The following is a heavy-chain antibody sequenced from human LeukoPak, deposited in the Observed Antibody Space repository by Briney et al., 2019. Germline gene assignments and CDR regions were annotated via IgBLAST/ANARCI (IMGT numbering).Heavy chain of an antibody. J-gene: IGHJ4*01. V-gene: IGHV3-7*01. D-gene: IGHD6-13*01. CDR2: IRQDGSEK. Sequence: GGSLRLSCEVSGFTFTDYWMNWVRQAPGKGPEWVASIRQDGSEKTYVDSVKGRFTISRDNTKNSLSLQLNGLRAENTAVYYCARDGTAAGLYFDLWGQGTLVTVSS. CDR3: ARDGTAAGLYFDL. CDR1: GFTFTDYW.